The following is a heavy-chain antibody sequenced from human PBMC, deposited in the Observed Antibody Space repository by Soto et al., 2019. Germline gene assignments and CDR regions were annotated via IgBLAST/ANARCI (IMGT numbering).Heavy chain of an antibody. J-gene: IGHJ6*02. V-gene: IGHV4-31*11. Sequence: TLSLTCAVSGDSFTSGGYYWNWIRQHPGKGLEWIGYIYYSGSTYYNPSLKSRVTISLDTSKNQFSLNLSSVTAADTAVYYCARGRLDHYYYAMDVWGQGTTVTVSS. CDR1: GDSFTSGGYY. CDR2: IYYSGST. CDR3: ARGRLDHYYYAMDV.